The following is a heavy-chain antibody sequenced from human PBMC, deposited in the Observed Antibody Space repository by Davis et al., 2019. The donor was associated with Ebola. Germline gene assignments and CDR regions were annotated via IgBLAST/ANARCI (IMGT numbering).Heavy chain of an antibody. V-gene: IGHV4-34*01. D-gene: IGHD5-18*01. Sequence: MPSETLSLTCAVYGGSLSGYYWSWIRQPPGKGLEWIGEVNDSGSTNYNPSLKSRVIMSSDTSKNQFSLKLSSVTAADTAVYYCARSIHPALGFDYWGQGTLVTVSS. CDR2: VNDSGST. CDR1: GGSLSGYY. CDR3: ARSIHPALGFDY. J-gene: IGHJ4*02.